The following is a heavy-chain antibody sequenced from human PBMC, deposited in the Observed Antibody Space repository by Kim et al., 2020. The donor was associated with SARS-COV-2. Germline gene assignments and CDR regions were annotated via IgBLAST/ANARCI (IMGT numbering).Heavy chain of an antibody. CDR1: GFTFGEYA. CDR3: TVTMVRGVIRWFDP. D-gene: IGHD3-10*01. V-gene: IGHV3-49*03. Sequence: GGSLRLSCTASGFTFGEYAMSWFRQAPGKGLEWVGFIRSKAYGGTTEYAASVIGRFTISRDDSKSIAYLQMNSLKTEDTAVYYCTVTMVRGVIRWFDPWGQGTLVTVSS. CDR2: IRSKAYGGTT. J-gene: IGHJ5*02.